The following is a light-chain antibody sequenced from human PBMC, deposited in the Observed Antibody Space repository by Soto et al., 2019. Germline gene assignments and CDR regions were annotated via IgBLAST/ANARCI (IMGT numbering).Light chain of an antibody. CDR2: DGT. J-gene: IGLJ1*01. CDR3: CSYAGTYPFV. V-gene: IGLV2-11*01. Sequence: QYVLTQPPAGSGSPGQSATVSYTRTTSDVCGYDHVSLYQHHPGKVPKLIIYDGTKQHSGVPDRFSDSKSGNKDSISISGFQAEDEAHYSCCSYAGTYPFVFG. CDR1: TSDVCGYDH.